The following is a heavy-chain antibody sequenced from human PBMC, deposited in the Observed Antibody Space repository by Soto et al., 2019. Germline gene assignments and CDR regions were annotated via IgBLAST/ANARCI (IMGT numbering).Heavy chain of an antibody. CDR1: GFTFNTHG. D-gene: IGHD1-26*01. J-gene: IGHJ4*02. CDR3: AAATSIALGFRY. CDR2: DSALNGKT. V-gene: IGHV1-18*01. Sequence: QGYLVQSGAEVKRPGASVRVSCKTSGFTFNTHGFSWVRQAPGQGLEWMGWDSALNGKTFYAHNFQDRVIMTTDTSSSTAYMELRGLKSDDTAVYYCAAATSIALGFRYLGQGTLVTVSS.